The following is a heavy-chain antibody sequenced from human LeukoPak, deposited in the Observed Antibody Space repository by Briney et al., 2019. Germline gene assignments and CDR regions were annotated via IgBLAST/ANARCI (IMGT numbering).Heavy chain of an antibody. CDR1: GYTFTSYG. D-gene: IGHD1-26*01. J-gene: IGHJ6*03. Sequence: ASVKVSCKASGYTFTSYGISWVRQAPGQGLEWMGWISAYNGNTNYAQKLQGRVTMTTDTSTNTAYMELRSLRSDDTAVYYCARISGSYGYYYYMDVWGKGTTVTVSS. CDR3: ARISGSYGYYYYMDV. CDR2: ISAYNGNT. V-gene: IGHV1-18*01.